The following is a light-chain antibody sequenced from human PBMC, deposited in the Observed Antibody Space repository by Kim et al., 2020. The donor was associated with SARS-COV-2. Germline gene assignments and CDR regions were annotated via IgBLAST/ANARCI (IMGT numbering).Light chain of an antibody. CDR2: KGS. Sequence: SPLSASEGERVTITGRARQGNSMWLGRYQQKPGKAPKLLIPKGSRLQSGGPARFSGSGSWTQSTLTISRLQPEDFGTYYCKQYDNYFGQGTKLEI. CDR1: QGNSMW. CDR3: KQYDNY. V-gene: IGKV1-5*03. J-gene: IGKJ2*01.